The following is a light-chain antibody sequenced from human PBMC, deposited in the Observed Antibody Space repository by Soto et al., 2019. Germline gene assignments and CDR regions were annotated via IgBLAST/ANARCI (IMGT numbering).Light chain of an antibody. CDR3: SLYTSSSTYV. CDR2: EVS. V-gene: IGLV2-18*01. Sequence: QSALTQPPSVSGSPGQSVTISCTGTSSDVGSYNRVSWYQQPPGTAPKLMIYEVSNRPSGVPDRFSGSKSGNTASLTISGLQAEDEADYYCSLYTSSSTYVFGPGTQVTVL. CDR1: SSDVGSYNR. J-gene: IGLJ1*01.